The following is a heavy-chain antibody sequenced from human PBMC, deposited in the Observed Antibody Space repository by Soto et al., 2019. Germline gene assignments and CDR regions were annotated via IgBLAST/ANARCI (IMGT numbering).Heavy chain of an antibody. CDR2: INMDGTKT. V-gene: IGHV3-74*01. CDR3: ARGYSGSMDV. CDR1: EFTFSKYW. Sequence: GGSLRLSCVASEFTFSKYWMHWVRQAPGKGLVWVSRINMDGTKTAYADSVKGRFTVSRDNANNTLYLQMNSLGVEDTAVYYCARGYSGSMDVWGQGTTVTVSS. D-gene: IGHD5-12*01. J-gene: IGHJ6*02.